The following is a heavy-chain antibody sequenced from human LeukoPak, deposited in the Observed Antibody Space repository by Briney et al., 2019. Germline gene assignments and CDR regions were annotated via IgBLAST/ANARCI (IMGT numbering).Heavy chain of an antibody. V-gene: IGHV1-69*05. CDR2: IIPIFGTA. D-gene: IGHD3-9*01. Sequence: SVKASCKASGGTFSSYAISWVRQAPGQGLEWMGGIIPIFGTANYAQEFQGRVTITTDESTSTAYMELSSLRSEDTAVYYCALRGEPFCDILTGGGGVDYWGQGTLVTVSS. J-gene: IGHJ4*02. CDR3: ALRGEPFCDILTGGGGVDY. CDR1: GGTFSSYA.